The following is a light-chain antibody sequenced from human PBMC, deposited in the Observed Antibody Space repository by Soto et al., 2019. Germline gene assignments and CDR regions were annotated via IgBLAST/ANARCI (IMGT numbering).Light chain of an antibody. Sequence: ESVLTQSPGTLSLSPGEKATLSCRASQSVSSSYLAWYQQKPGQAPRLLIYGASSRATGIPDRFSGSGSGTDFTLTVSRMESGDFAVYYCQPFGSSSCTFGQGTKVETK. V-gene: IGKV3-20*01. CDR1: QSVSSSY. J-gene: IGKJ1*01. CDR2: GAS. CDR3: QPFGSSSCT.